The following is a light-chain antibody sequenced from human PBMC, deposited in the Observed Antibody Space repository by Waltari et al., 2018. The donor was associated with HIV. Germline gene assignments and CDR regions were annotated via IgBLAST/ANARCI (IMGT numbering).Light chain of an antibody. J-gene: IGLJ3*02. CDR2: YDT. Sequence: SSALTQPPSVSVAPGKTARITCGGENIERKSVHWYQQKPGQAPLLVIYYDTDRPSGIPERFSGSNAGDTATLTISRVGDGDEADYVCQVWVSTSDHVVFGGGTKLTVL. CDR3: QVWVSTSDHVV. CDR1: NIERKS. V-gene: IGLV3-21*04.